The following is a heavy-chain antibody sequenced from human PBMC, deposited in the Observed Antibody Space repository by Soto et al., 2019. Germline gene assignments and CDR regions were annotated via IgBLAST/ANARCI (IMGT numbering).Heavy chain of an antibody. V-gene: IGHV4-30-2*01. D-gene: IGHD3-22*01. Sequence: SETLSLTCAVSGGSITSDSWSWIRQPPGKGLEWIGYIYHNGRAFYNSSLKSRVTMSVDMSKNQISLKLSSVTAADTAVYYCARDMRTYYYDSSGSKTGDAFDIWGQGTMVTVSS. CDR3: ARDMRTYYYDSSGSKTGDAFDI. J-gene: IGHJ3*02. CDR1: GGSITSDS. CDR2: IYHNGRA.